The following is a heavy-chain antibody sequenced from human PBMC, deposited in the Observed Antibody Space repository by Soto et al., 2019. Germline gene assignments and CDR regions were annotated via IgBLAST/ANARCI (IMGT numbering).Heavy chain of an antibody. D-gene: IGHD4-4*01. CDR1: GFTFSSYA. V-gene: IGHV3-30-3*01. J-gene: IGHJ6*02. CDR3: ARDTGSNSPGYYYGMDV. CDR2: ISYDGSNK. Sequence: QVQLVESGGGVVQPGRSLRLSCAASGFTFSSYAMHWVRQAPGKGLEWVAVISYDGSNKYYADSVKGRFTISRENSKNTLYLQMNSLRAEDTAVYYCARDTGSNSPGYYYGMDVWGQGTTVTVSS.